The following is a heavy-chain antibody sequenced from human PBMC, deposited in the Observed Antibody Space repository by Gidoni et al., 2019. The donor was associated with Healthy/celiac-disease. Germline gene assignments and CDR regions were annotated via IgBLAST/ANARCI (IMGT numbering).Heavy chain of an antibody. J-gene: IGHJ4*02. D-gene: IGHD6-6*01. V-gene: IGHV1-46*01. Sequence: QVQLVQSGAEVYTPGAPVMVSCTASGSTFTSYYMHWVRRAPGQGLEWMGILNPSGSSTSYAQKFQGRVNMTRDTSTSTVYMELSSLRSEDTAVYYCASSAEEYGSFRRGFDYWGQGTLVTVSS. CDR3: ASSAEEYGSFRRGFDY. CDR2: LNPSGSST. CDR1: GSTFTSYY.